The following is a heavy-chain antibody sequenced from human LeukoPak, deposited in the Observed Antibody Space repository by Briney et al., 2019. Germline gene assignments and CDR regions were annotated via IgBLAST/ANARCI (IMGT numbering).Heavy chain of an antibody. V-gene: IGHV4-34*01. CDR2: INHSGST. CDR3: ARGYDSSGYIYYYYYMDV. CDR1: GGSFSGYY. J-gene: IGHJ6*03. Sequence: SETPSLTCAVYGGSFSGYYWSWIRQPPGKGLEWIGEINHSGSTNYNPSLKSRVTISVDTSKNQFSLKLSSVTAADTAVYYCARGYDSSGYIYYYYYMDVWGKGTTVTVSS. D-gene: IGHD3-22*01.